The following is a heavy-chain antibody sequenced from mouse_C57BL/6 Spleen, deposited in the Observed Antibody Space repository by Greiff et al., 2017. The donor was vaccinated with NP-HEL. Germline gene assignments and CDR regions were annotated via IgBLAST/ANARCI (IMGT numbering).Heavy chain of an antibody. CDR3: AREYRYAMDY. Sequence: VKLQESGAELVKPGASVKISCKASGYAFSSYWMNWVKQRPGKGLEWIGQIYPGDGDTNYNGKFKGKATLTADKSSSTAYMQLSSLTSEDSAVYYCAREYRYAMDYWGQGTSVTVSS. D-gene: IGHD5-2*01. CDR2: IYPGDGDT. CDR1: GYAFSSYW. J-gene: IGHJ4*01. V-gene: IGHV1-80*01.